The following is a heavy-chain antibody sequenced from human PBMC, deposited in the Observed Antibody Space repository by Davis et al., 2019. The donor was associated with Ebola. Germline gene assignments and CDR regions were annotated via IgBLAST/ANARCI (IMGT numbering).Heavy chain of an antibody. V-gene: IGHV1-46*01. J-gene: IGHJ6*02. CDR2: INPSGGST. D-gene: IGHD1-20*01. CDR3: ARDESYNWNDYYYGMDV. CDR1: GYTFTSYY. Sequence: ASVKVSCKASGYTFTSYYMHWVRQAPGQGLEWMGIINPSGGSTSYAQKFQGRVTMTRDTSTSTVYMELSSLRSEDTAVYYCARDESYNWNDYYYGMDVWGQGTTVTVSS.